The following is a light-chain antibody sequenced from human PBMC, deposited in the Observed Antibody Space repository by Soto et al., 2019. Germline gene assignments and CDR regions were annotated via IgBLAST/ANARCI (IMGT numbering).Light chain of an antibody. V-gene: IGLV1-40*01. J-gene: IGLJ2*01. CDR2: GNS. CDR3: QSYDSSLSGSK. Sequence: QSVLTQPPSVSGAPGQRVTISCTGSSSNIGAGYDVHWYQQLPGTAPKLLIYGNSNRPSGVPDRFSGSKSGTSASLAITGLQAEDEADYYCQSYDSSLSGSKFGGGTKLTGL. CDR1: SSNIGAGYD.